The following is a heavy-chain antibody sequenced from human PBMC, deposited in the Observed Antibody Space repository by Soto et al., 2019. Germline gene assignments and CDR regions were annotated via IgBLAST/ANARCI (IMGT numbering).Heavy chain of an antibody. CDR3: ARDRRRWLMTGYDYYGIDV. D-gene: IGHD3-9*01. Sequence: QVQLGQSGTELREPGSSVKVSCKVSRGTFSSNAIRWLRQTPGQGLVWIGVIVPLLGSTTYSEKFQGSLTITADNSTSTAYMELSSLRSDGTAVYYCARDRRRWLMTGYDYYGIDVWGQGTTVNVAS. CDR2: IVPLLGST. CDR1: RGTFSSNA. J-gene: IGHJ6*02. V-gene: IGHV1-69*06.